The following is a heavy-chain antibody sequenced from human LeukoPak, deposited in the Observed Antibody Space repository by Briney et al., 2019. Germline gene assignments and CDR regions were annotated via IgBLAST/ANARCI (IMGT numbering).Heavy chain of an antibody. J-gene: IGHJ4*02. CDR2: IYHSGST. CDR3: ARGRDGYNPDFDY. D-gene: IGHD5-24*01. V-gene: IGHV4-38-2*01. Sequence: SETLSLTCAVSGYSISSGYYWGWIRQPPGKGLEWIGSIYHSGSTYYNPSLKSRVTISVDTSKNQFSLKLSSVTAADTAVYYCARGRDGYNPDFDYWGQGTLVTVSS. CDR1: GYSISSGYY.